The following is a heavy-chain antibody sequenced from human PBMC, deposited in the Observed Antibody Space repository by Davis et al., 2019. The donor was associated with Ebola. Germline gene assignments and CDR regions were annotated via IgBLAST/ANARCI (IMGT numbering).Heavy chain of an antibody. D-gene: IGHD3-16*01. V-gene: IGHV4-34*01. CDR2: INHSGST. CDR1: GGSFSAYY. J-gene: IGHJ4*02. Sequence: SETLSLTCAVYGGSFSAYYWSWIRQPPGKGLEWIGEINHSGSTKYNPSLKSRVTILVDTSKNQISLKLNSVAAADTAVYYCARAGGSNDYVWGTYLDYWGQGTLVTVSS. CDR3: ARAGGSNDYVWGTYLDY.